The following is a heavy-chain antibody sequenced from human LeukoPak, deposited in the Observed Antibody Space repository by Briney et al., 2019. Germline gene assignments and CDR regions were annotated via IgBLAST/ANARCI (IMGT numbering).Heavy chain of an antibody. CDR1: GGSISSGGYY. V-gene: IGHV4-31*03. CDR2: IYYSGST. CDR3: ASVEMATIRIDY. Sequence: SETLSLTCTVSGGSISSGGYYWSWIRQHPGKGLEWIGYIYYSGSTYYNPSLKSRVTISVDTSKNQFSLKLSSVTAAATAVYYCASVEMATIRIDYWGQGTLVTVSS. D-gene: IGHD5-24*01. J-gene: IGHJ4*02.